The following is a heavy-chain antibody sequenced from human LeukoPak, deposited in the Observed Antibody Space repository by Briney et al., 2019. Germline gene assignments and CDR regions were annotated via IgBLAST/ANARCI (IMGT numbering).Heavy chain of an antibody. Sequence: PGGSLRLSCAASGLTFSSYWMHWVRQAPGKGLVWVSRINTDGSSTSYADSVKGRFTISRDNAKNTLYLQMNSLRAEDTAVYYCARVPAAAGTGMDAFDIWGQGTMVTVSS. V-gene: IGHV3-74*01. CDR2: INTDGSST. CDR1: GLTFSSYW. J-gene: IGHJ3*02. CDR3: ARVPAAAGTGMDAFDI. D-gene: IGHD6-13*01.